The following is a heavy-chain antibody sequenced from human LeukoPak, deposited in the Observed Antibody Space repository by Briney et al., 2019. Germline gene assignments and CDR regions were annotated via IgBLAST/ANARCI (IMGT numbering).Heavy chain of an antibody. J-gene: IGHJ4*02. V-gene: IGHV4-34*01. D-gene: IGHD6-19*01. CDR3: GRMAVAGTRDHDY. CDR2: INHSGST. Sequence: SETPSLTCAVYGGSFSGYYWSWIRQPPGKGLEWIGEINHSGSTNYNPSLKSRVTISVDTSKNQFSLKLSSVTAADTAVYYCGRMAVAGTRDHDYWGQGTLVTVSS. CDR1: GGSFSGYY.